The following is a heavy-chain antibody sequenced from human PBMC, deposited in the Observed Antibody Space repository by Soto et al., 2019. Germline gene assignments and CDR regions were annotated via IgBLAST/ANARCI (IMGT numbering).Heavy chain of an antibody. Sequence: EVQLVQSGAEVKKPGESLKISCKGSGYSFSTYWVGWVRQMPGKGLEWMGSIYPTDSDTRYSPSFQGQVTISADMSISTAYLQWTSLKASDTVMYYCARQYWTRHGMDVWGQGTTVTVSS. J-gene: IGHJ6*02. V-gene: IGHV5-51*01. CDR3: ARQYWTRHGMDV. CDR2: IYPTDSDT. D-gene: IGHD2-15*01. CDR1: GYSFSTYW.